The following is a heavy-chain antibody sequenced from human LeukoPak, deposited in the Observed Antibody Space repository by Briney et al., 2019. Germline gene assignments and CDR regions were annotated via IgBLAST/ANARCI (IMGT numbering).Heavy chain of an antibody. CDR1: GFNFSASY. J-gene: IGHJ4*02. CDR2: ISVRGITI. D-gene: IGHD4-17*01. CDR3: VSGGDYAGIAALFRH. Sequence: TGGSLRLSCAASGFNFSASYMSWIRQSPGRGLEWVSYISVRGITINYADSVRGRFSISRDDAKSSLFLQMNSLKTEDTALYYCVSGGDYAGIAALFRHWGQGSLVTVSS. V-gene: IGHV3-11*01.